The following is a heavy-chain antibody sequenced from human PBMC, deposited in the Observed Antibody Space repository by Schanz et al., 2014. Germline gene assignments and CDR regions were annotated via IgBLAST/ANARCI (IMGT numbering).Heavy chain of an antibody. CDR1: GFTFSSYG. Sequence: QVQLVESGGGVVQPGRSLRLSCAASGFTFSSYGMHWVRQAPGRGLEWVALIWYDGSNKYYAESVKGRFTISRDNPKNTLYLQMNSLRVEDTAVYYCARQPGRITVSGVVSNWFDPWGQGTLVTVSS. D-gene: IGHD3-3*01. J-gene: IGHJ5*02. V-gene: IGHV3-33*01. CDR2: IWYDGSNK. CDR3: ARQPGRITVSGVVSNWFDP.